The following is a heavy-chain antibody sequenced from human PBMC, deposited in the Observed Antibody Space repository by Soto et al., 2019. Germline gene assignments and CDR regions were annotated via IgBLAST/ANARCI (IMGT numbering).Heavy chain of an antibody. Sequence: QVQLVESGGGVVQPGRSLKLSCVASGFTCGTYGMHWVRQTPGRGLDWVAFIWYDGSNAVVADFVKGRLTYSRDNSKNTMSLQMDSLRGDDTAVYYCARDLQIGTHNHFDLWGQGTLVTVSS. J-gene: IGHJ4*02. CDR2: IWYDGSNA. V-gene: IGHV3-33*01. CDR1: GFTCGTYG. CDR3: ARDLQIGTHNHFDL.